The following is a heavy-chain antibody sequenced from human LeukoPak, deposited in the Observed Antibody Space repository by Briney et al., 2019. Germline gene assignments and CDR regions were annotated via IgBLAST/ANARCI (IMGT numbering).Heavy chain of an antibody. CDR2: VFYNGAT. J-gene: IGHJ3*01. Sequence: PSETLSLTCIVSGGSISSSIYYRAWVRQPPGKGLEWIGTVFYNGATQYSPSLRSRVTISIDTSTNQFSLKLTSVTAADTARYYCSRELRYDNSDSGAFWGQGTVVTVSS. CDR1: GGSISSSIYY. D-gene: IGHD3-22*01. CDR3: SRELRYDNSDSGAF. V-gene: IGHV4-39*07.